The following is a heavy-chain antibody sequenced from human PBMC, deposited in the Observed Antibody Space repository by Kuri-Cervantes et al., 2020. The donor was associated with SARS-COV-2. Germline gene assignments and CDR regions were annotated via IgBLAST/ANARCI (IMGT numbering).Heavy chain of an antibody. J-gene: IGHJ4*02. CDR3: ARDSCTNGVCYRYFDY. D-gene: IGHD2-8*01. CDR2: INHSGST. Sequence: SETLSLTCAAYGGSFSGYYWSWIRQPPGKGLEWIGEINHSGSTNYNPSPKSRVTISADTSTNQSSMKLSSVTAANTAVYYCARDSCTNGVCYRYFDYWGQGTLVTVSS. CDR1: GGSFSGYY. V-gene: IGHV4-34*01.